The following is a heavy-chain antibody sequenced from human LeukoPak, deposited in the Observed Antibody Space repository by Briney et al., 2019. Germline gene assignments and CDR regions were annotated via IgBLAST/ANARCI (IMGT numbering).Heavy chain of an antibody. Sequence: QPGGSLRLSCEVSGFIFSNSWMHWVRQTPGKGLVWVSRMYGDMSDISYADSVKGRFTISRDNAKNSLDLQMNSLRVEDTAIYYCARLVVPPGNRGWYYEYWGQGTLVTVSS. CDR2: MYGDMSDI. D-gene: IGHD2-2*01. V-gene: IGHV3-74*01. CDR3: ARLVVPPGNRGWYYEY. CDR1: GFIFSNSW. J-gene: IGHJ4*02.